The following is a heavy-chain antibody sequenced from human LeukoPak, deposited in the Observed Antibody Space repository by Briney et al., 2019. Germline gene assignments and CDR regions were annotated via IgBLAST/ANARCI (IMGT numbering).Heavy chain of an antibody. J-gene: IGHJ4*02. CDR1: EFTVSSNY. Sequence: GGSLRLSCAASEFTVSSNYMSWVRQAPGKGLEWVSVIYSGGGTYYADFVKGRFTISRDNSKNMLYLQMNSLRAEDTAVYYCARLGYVVTAFYYFDYWGQGTLVTVSS. D-gene: IGHD2-21*02. CDR2: IYSGGGT. CDR3: ARLGYVVTAFYYFDY. V-gene: IGHV3-53*01.